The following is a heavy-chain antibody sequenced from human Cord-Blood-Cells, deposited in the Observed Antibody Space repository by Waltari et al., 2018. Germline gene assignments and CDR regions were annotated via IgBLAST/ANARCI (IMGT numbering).Heavy chain of an antibody. CDR1: GVTFSSYA. D-gene: IGHD3-10*01. J-gene: IGHJ4*02. CDR3: ARDSDGGLDY. Sequence: VQLVDSGGGVVQPGRTLRLSCAASGVTFSSYAMPWVRQAQGKGLEWVAVISYDGSNKYYADSVKGRFTISRDNSKNTLYLQMNSLRAEDTAVYYCARDSDGGLDYWGQGTLVTVSS. CDR2: ISYDGSNK. V-gene: IGHV3-30-3*01.